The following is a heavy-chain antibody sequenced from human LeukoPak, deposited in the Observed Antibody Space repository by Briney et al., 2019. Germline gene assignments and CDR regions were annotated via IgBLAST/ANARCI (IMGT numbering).Heavy chain of an antibody. CDR1: EDAFSSYD. CDR2: MNPNSGHT. J-gene: IGHJ6*03. Sequence: VKVSCEASEDAFSSYDNICVRQTTGQGLEWRGWMNPNSGHTGYAQKFQGRVTMTRNTSISTAYMELSSLRSEDTAVYYCARDRRVRYYYMDVWGKGTTVTVSS. V-gene: IGHV1-8*01. D-gene: IGHD2-2*01. CDR3: ARDRRVRYYYMDV.